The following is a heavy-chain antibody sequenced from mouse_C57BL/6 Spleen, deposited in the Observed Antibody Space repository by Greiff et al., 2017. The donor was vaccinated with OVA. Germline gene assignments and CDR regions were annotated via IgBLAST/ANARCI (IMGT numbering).Heavy chain of an antibody. CDR2: IYPGDGDT. J-gene: IGHJ3*01. D-gene: IGHD2-5*01. CDR1: GYAFSSSW. V-gene: IGHV1-82*01. Sequence: QVQLQQSGPELVKPGASVKISCKASGYAFSSSWMNWVKQRPGQGLEWIGRIYPGDGDTHYNGKFKGKATLTADKSSSTAYMQLSSLTSEDSAVYFCARARSNYVEFAYWGKGTPVTVPA. CDR3: ARARSNYVEFAY.